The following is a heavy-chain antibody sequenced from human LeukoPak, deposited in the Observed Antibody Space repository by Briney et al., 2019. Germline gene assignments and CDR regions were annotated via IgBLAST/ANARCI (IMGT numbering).Heavy chain of an antibody. CDR1: GGSISSYY. CDR3: ARAVLGSSFDY. CDR2: IYYSGST. J-gene: IGHJ4*02. Sequence: SETLSLTCTVSGGSISSYYWSWIRQPPGKGLEWIGYIYYSGSTNYNPSLKSRVTISVDTSKNQFSLKLSSVTAADMAVYYCARAVLGSSFDYWGQGTLVTVSS. V-gene: IGHV4-59*01. D-gene: IGHD6-13*01.